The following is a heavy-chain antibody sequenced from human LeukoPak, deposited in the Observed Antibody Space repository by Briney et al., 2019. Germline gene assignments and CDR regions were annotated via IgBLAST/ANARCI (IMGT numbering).Heavy chain of an antibody. Sequence: SETLSLTCSVSGGSISRNYWSWIRQPPGKGLEWIGDIYYGGSTNYNPSLKSRVTISMDTSQNLFSLRLSSVTAADTAVYYCAKGGGGYAFGSWGQGTLVTVSS. CDR2: IYYGGST. D-gene: IGHD3-16*01. CDR3: AKGGGGYAFGS. J-gene: IGHJ4*02. V-gene: IGHV4-59*01. CDR1: GGSISRNY.